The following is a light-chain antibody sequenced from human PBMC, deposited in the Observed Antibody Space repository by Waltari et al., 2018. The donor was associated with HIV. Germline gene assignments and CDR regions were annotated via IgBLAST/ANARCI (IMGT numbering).Light chain of an antibody. CDR2: DVS. CDR1: SSDVGGYNY. V-gene: IGLV2-14*03. J-gene: IGLJ3*02. Sequence: QSALTQPASVSGSPGQSITISCTGTSSDVGGYNYVSWYQRHPGKAPTLMIYDVSSRPSGVSNRFSGSKSGNTASLTISGLQAEDEADYYCSSYTSSSTRVFGGGTTVTVL. CDR3: SSYTSSSTRV.